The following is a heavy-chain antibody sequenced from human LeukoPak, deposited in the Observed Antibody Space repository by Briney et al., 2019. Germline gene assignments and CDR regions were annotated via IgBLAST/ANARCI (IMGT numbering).Heavy chain of an antibody. Sequence: GGSLRLSCAASGFTFSSYWMHWVRQAPGKGLVWVSSISSSSSYIYYADSVKGRFTISRDNAKNSLYLQMNSLRAEDTAVYYCARDGGYSYGYPFDYWGQGTLVTVSS. J-gene: IGHJ4*02. V-gene: IGHV3-21*01. CDR1: GFTFSSYW. CDR3: ARDGGYSYGYPFDY. D-gene: IGHD5-18*01. CDR2: ISSSSSYI.